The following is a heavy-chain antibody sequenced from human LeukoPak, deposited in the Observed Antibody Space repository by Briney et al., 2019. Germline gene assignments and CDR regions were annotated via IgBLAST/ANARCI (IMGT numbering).Heavy chain of an antibody. CDR3: ARSVSGSYHFDY. Sequence: GGSLRLSCAASGFTFNDYYMTWIRQAPGKGLEWVSTIKHIGPTTYYADSVKGRFTISRDNSKNTLYLEMSSLRVDDAAIYYCARSVSGSYHFDYWGQGTRVTVSS. V-gene: IGHV3-11*01. CDR1: GFTFNDYY. CDR2: IKHIGPTT. J-gene: IGHJ4*02. D-gene: IGHD3-10*01.